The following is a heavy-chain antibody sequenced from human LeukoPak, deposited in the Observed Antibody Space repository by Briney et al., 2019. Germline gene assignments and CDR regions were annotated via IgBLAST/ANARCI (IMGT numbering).Heavy chain of an antibody. V-gene: IGHV4-59*08. CDR3: VFSPGAPLYNWFDP. CDR1: GSSMSSYY. CDR2: MYYSVST. J-gene: IGHJ5*02. D-gene: IGHD2-2*01. Sequence: PETLSLTCTLSGSSMSSYYLSWIPQPPGKGLEWIGRMYYSVSTNYNPSLTPPVTISIDTSKHQLSLNLNSLTAAPTPVYFFVFSPGAPLYNWFDPWGQGTLVTVSS.